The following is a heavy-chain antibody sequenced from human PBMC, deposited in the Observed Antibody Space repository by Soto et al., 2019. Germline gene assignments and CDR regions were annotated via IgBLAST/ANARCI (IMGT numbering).Heavy chain of an antibody. CDR3: ARSHGSSTSLEIYYYYYYGMDV. CDR1: GGTFSSYA. D-gene: IGHD2-2*01. CDR2: IIPISGTA. Sequence: VQLVQSGAEVKKPGSSVKVSCKASGGTFSSYAISWVRQAPGQGLEWMGGIIPISGTANYAQKFQGRVTITADESTSTAYMELSSLRSEDTAVYYCARSHGSSTSLEIYYYYYYGMDVWGQGTTVTVSS. J-gene: IGHJ6*02. V-gene: IGHV1-69*01.